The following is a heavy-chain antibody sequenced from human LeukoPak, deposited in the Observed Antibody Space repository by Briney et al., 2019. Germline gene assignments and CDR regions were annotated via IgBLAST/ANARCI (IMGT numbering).Heavy chain of an antibody. CDR3: ARSSGYYYRWFDP. Sequence: ASVKVSCKASGGTFSSYAISWVRRAPGQGLEWMGGIIPIFGTANYAQKFQGRVMITTDESTSTAYMELSSLRSEDTAVYYCARSSGYYYRWFDPWGQGTLVTVSS. CDR2: IIPIFGTA. D-gene: IGHD3-22*01. V-gene: IGHV1-69*05. J-gene: IGHJ5*02. CDR1: GGTFSSYA.